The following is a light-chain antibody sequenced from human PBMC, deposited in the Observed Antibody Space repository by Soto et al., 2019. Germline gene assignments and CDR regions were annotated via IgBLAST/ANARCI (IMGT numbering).Light chain of an antibody. CDR1: GGSIASGL. Sequence: NFMLTQLHSVSESPGRTVTISCTRSGGSIASGLVQWYQERPGSGPTTVISEDNQRPSGVPDRFSGPIDSSSNSASLPISGLKPEEEPDYYCQSSQDDFWVFGGGTKLAVL. CDR2: EDN. CDR3: QSSQDDFWV. V-gene: IGLV6-57*04. J-gene: IGLJ3*02.